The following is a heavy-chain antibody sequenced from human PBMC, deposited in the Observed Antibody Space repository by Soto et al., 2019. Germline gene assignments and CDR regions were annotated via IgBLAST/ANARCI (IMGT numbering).Heavy chain of an antibody. D-gene: IGHD2-8*01. CDR3: ARRTWGMDV. CDR1: SGSIDTTNW. V-gene: IGHV4-4*02. J-gene: IGHJ6*02. CDR2: IFHSGNI. Sequence: SETLSLTCAVSSGSIDTTNWWSWVRQPPGKGLEWIGEIFHSGNIYYNPSLASRVTISVDTSKNQFSLNLRSVTAADTAVYYCARRTWGMDVWGQGTTVTVSS.